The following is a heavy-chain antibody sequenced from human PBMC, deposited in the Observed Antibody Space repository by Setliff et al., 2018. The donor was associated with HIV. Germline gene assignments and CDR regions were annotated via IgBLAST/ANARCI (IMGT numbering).Heavy chain of an antibody. Sequence: GASVKVSCKAPAAAFTGYTLIWVRQAPGQGLAWVGTIIPSFGRTNYAHKFQGRVTITADRSTTTTYMELTSLRSEDTAMFYCARGDFDFWGQGTLVTVSS. D-gene: IGHD2-21*01. CDR1: AAAFTGYT. J-gene: IGHJ4*02. CDR3: ARGDFDF. V-gene: IGHV1-69*08. CDR2: IIPSFGRT.